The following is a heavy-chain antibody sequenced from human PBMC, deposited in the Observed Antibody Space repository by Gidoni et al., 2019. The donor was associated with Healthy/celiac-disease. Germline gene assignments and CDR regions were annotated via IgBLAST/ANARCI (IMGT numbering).Heavy chain of an antibody. Sequence: QVQLQESGPGLVKPSETLALTSTVSGGSISSYYWSWIRQPPGKGLEWIGYIYYSGSTNYNPSLKSRVTISVDTSKNQFSLKLSSVTAADTAVYYCARGSSGWPLSGSFFDYWGQGTLVTVSS. CDR1: GGSISSYY. V-gene: IGHV4-59*01. CDR3: ARGSSGWPLSGSFFDY. J-gene: IGHJ4*02. CDR2: IYYSGST. D-gene: IGHD6-19*01.